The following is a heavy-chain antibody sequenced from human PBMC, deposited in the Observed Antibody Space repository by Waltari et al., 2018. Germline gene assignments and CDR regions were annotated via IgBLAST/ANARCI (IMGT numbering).Heavy chain of an antibody. CDR3: ASSSEGPPDY. CDR1: GFTFRSYA. J-gene: IGHJ4*02. CDR2: ISGSGGST. Sequence: EVQLLESGGGLVQPGGSLRLSCAASGFTFRSYALRWVRQAPGKGLEWVSAISGSGGSTYYADSVKGRFTISRDNSKNTLYLQMNSLRAEDTAVYYCASSSEGPPDYWGQGTLVTVSS. V-gene: IGHV3-23*01. D-gene: IGHD6-25*01.